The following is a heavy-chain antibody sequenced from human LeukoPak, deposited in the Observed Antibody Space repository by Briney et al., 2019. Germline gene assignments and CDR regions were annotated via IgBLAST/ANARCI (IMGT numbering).Heavy chain of an antibody. CDR1: GFTFSSYS. J-gene: IGHJ6*02. CDR2: ISSSSSYI. D-gene: IGHD3-10*01. Sequence: GGSLRLSCAASGFTFSSYSMNWVRQAPGKGLEWVSSISSSSSYIYYADSVKGRFTISRDNAKNSLYLRMNSLRAEDTAVYYCARDENYYGSGGYGMDVWGQGTTVTVSS. CDR3: ARDENYYGSGGYGMDV. V-gene: IGHV3-21*01.